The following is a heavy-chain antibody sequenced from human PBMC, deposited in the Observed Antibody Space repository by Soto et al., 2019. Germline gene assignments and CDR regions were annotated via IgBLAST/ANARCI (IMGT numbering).Heavy chain of an antibody. CDR3: ARDSHGGSYLDY. Sequence: QVQLVQSGAEVKKPGSSVKVSCKASGGTFSSYAISWVRQDPGQGIEWMGGIIPIFGTANYAQKFQGRVTITADESTSTSYMELSSLRSEDTAVYYCARDSHGGSYLDYWGHGTLVTVSS. CDR1: GGTFSSYA. D-gene: IGHD1-26*01. J-gene: IGHJ4*01. V-gene: IGHV1-69*01. CDR2: IIPIFGTA.